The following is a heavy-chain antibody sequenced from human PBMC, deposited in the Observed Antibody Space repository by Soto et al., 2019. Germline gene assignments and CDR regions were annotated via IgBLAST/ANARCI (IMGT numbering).Heavy chain of an antibody. D-gene: IGHD1-26*01. V-gene: IGHV1-2*02. CDR2: INPKSGGT. CDR3: ARDLAKGGGSAGFDY. J-gene: IGHJ4*02. Sequence: ASVKVSCKASGYTFTVYYMQWVRQAPGQGLEWMGWINPKSGGTMYPQKFQGRVTMTWDTSISTAYMALTRLRSDDTAVYYCARDLAKGGGSAGFDYWGQGTLVTVYS. CDR1: GYTFTVYY.